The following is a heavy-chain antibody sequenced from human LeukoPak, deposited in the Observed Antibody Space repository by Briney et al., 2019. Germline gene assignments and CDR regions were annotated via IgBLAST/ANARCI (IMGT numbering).Heavy chain of an antibody. CDR1: GYSISSGYS. CDR2: ISHSEST. D-gene: IGHD3-22*01. J-gene: IGHJ5*02. CDR3: AREGHYYDSSGYYNWFDP. Sequence: PSETLSLTCTVSGYSISSGYSWCWIRQPPGKGLEGIGSISHSESTYYNPSLRTRVSISVDTSKNQFSLKLSSVTAADTAVYYCAREGHYYDSSGYYNWFDPWGQGTLVTVSS. V-gene: IGHV4-38-2*02.